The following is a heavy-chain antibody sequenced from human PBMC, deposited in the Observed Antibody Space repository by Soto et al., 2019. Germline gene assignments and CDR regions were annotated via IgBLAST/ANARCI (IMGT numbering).Heavy chain of an antibody. D-gene: IGHD5-12*01. CDR3: ARHHGPTTSENWFDP. CDR1: GYTFLTYD. J-gene: IGHJ5*02. CDR2: ISTYSGDT. V-gene: IGHV1-18*01. Sequence: QVHLVQSGVEVKTPGASVKVSCQASGYTFLTYDISWVRQAPGQGLEWMGRISTYSGDTKYAQKFQGRVTMTTDTSTTTAYLELRSLRSDGTAVYYCARHHGPTTSENWFDPWGQGTLVTVSS.